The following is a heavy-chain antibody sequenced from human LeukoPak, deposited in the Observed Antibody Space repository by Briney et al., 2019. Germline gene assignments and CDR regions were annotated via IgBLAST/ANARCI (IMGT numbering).Heavy chain of an antibody. CDR3: ARDLFTRKTLGNWDSRAFHI. J-gene: IGHJ3*02. CDR1: GYTFTSYY. Sequence: ASVKVSCKASGYTFTSYYMHWVRQAPGQGLEWMGIINPSGGSTSYAQKFQGGVTMTRDTSTSTVYMELSSLRSEDTAVYYCARDLFTRKTLGNWDSRAFHIWGQGTMVTVSS. D-gene: IGHD1-14*01. V-gene: IGHV1-46*01. CDR2: INPSGGST.